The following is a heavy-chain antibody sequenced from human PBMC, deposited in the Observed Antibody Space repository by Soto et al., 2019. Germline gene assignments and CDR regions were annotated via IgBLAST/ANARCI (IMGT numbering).Heavy chain of an antibody. CDR3: ARDPYTSGWYGSSFDY. CDR1: GFTFSTYS. J-gene: IGHJ4*02. Sequence: EVQLVESGGGLVQPGGSLRLSCAASGFTFSTYSVNWVRQAPGKGLEWVSYISSSSSTIFYADSVKGRFTISRDNAKNSMYLQMNSLRAEDTAVYYCARDPYTSGWYGSSFDYWGQGTLVTVPS. D-gene: IGHD6-19*01. CDR2: ISSSSSTI. V-gene: IGHV3-48*01.